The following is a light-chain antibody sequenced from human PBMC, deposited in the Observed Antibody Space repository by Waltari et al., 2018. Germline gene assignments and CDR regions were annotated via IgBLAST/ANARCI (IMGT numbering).Light chain of an antibody. V-gene: IGLV1-40*01. Sequence: QSVLTQPPSMSGAPGQKVTIPCTGGSSNFGAGYDFHWYQQFPGAAPQLHIFGSTNRAAGAPGRFYGCRSGPSASLAIAGLQSEDEAVYYCQSFDSSLSASVFGGGTKLTVL. CDR2: GST. CDR3: QSFDSSLSASV. CDR1: SSNFGAGYD. J-gene: IGLJ3*02.